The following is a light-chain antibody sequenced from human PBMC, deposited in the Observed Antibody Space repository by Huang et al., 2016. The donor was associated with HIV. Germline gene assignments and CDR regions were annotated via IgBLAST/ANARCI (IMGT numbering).Light chain of an antibody. CDR2: LGS. V-gene: IGKV2-28*01. CDR1: ASLLHRNGYNY. J-gene: IGKJ1*01. CDR3: MQALQTPRT. Sequence: IVMTQSPLSLPVTPGEPASISCRSSASLLHRNGYNYLDWYLQKPGQSPHLLIYLGSNRASGVPERFSGSGSGTDFTLKISRVEAEDVGVYYCMQALQTPRTFGQGTKVEIK.